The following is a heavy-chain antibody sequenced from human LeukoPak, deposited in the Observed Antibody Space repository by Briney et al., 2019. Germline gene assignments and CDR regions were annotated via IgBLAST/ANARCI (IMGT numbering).Heavy chain of an antibody. V-gene: IGHV5-51*01. CDR2: IYPGDSDT. J-gene: IGHJ4*02. CDR1: GYSFTSYW. D-gene: IGHD6-19*01. Sequence: GESLKISCKGSGYSFTSYWIGWVRQMPGKGLEWMGIIYPGDSDTKYSPSFQGQVTISADKSISTAYLQWSSLKASDTAMYYCARTRYTSGWYVGSFDYWGQGTLVTVSS. CDR3: ARTRYTSGWYVGSFDY.